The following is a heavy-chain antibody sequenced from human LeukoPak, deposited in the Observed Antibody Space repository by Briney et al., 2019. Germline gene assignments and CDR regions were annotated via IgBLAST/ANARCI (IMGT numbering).Heavy chain of an antibody. CDR1: GYTFTSYG. CDR3: ARDEAVGTGAGKQWLIIDY. V-gene: IGHV1-18*01. D-gene: IGHD6-19*01. CDR2: ISAYNGNT. Sequence: ASVKVFCKASGYTFTSYGISWVRQAPGQGLEWMGWISAYNGNTNYAQKLQGRVTMTTDTSTSTAYMELSSLRSEDTAVYYCARDEAVGTGAGKQWLIIDYWGQGTLVTVSS. J-gene: IGHJ4*02.